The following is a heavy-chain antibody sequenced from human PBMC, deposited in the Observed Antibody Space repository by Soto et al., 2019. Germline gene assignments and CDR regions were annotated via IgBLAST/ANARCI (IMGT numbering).Heavy chain of an antibody. D-gene: IGHD5-18*01. Sequence: ASVKVSCKTSGYTFTLYTIHWVRQAPGQRLEWMGWINTGNGNTKYSQRFQGRVTMSRDTSASTAYMELSSLTSEDTAVYYCAKLGGGYIFGPYLDYWGQGTLVTVSS. V-gene: IGHV1-3*04. CDR3: AKLGGGYIFGPYLDY. J-gene: IGHJ4*02. CDR1: GYTFTLYT. CDR2: INTGNGNT.